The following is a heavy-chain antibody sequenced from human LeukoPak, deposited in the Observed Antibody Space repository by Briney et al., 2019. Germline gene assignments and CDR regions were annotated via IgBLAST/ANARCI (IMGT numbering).Heavy chain of an antibody. CDR2: IIPVLAVT. Sequence: GASVKVSCKASGGTFSNYALIWVRQAPGQGLEWMGRIIPVLAVTHYTQKFQDRLTITADKSTSTAYMELSSLRSEDTAVYYCARGYCSGGSCSALDAFDIWGQGTMVTVSS. J-gene: IGHJ3*02. CDR3: ARGYCSGGSCSALDAFDI. D-gene: IGHD2-15*01. CDR1: GGTFSNYA. V-gene: IGHV1-69*04.